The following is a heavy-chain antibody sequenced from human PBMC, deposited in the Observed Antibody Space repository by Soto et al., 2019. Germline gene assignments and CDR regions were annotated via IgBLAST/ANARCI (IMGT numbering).Heavy chain of an antibody. D-gene: IGHD6-19*01. CDR1: GFTVATTG. J-gene: IGHJ5*02. CDR3: AKDWVSSGWFNWFNP. Sequence: QVQLVESGGGVVQPGESLKVACAASGFTVATTGMHWVRQAPGKGLEWVAMISHSGTSKVYIDSVQDRFTISRDNAKNNLYLQMSSLRPEDTAIYYCAKDWVSSGWFNWFNPWGQGVLVTVSS. V-gene: IGHV3-30*18. CDR2: ISHSGTSK.